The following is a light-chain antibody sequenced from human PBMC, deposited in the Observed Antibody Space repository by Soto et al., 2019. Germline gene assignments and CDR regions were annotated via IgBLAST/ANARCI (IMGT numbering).Light chain of an antibody. V-gene: IGKV3-15*01. CDR1: QSVSSN. Sequence: EIVMTQSPATLSVSPGERATLSCRASQSVSSNLAWYQQKPGQAPRLLIYGASTMASGIPARFSGSGSGTEFTILISSRQSEEFAANYYQQNNNWPPWTFGQGTKVEIK. J-gene: IGKJ1*01. CDR2: GAS. CDR3: QQNNNWPPWT.